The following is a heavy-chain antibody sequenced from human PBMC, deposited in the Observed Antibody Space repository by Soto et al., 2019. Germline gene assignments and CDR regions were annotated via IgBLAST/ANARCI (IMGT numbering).Heavy chain of an antibody. CDR2: INHSGST. CDR1: GGSFSGYY. J-gene: IGHJ4*02. CDR3: ARGIAVAGTGLDY. V-gene: IGHV4-34*01. D-gene: IGHD6-19*01. Sequence: QVQLQQWGAGLLKPSETLSLTCAVYGGSFSGYYWSWIRQPPGKGLEWIGEINHSGSTNYNPSLKSRVHISVDTSKNQFSLKLSSVTAADTAVYYCARGIAVAGTGLDYWGQGTLVTVSS.